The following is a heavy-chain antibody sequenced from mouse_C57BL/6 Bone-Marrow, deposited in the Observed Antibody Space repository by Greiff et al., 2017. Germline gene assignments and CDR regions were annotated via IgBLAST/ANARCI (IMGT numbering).Heavy chain of an antibody. V-gene: IGHV5-9*01. Sequence: EVKLLESGGGLVKPGGSLKLSCAASGFTFSSYTMSWVRQTPEKRLQWVAAISGGGGNTYYPASVQGRFTISSDNDKNILYLQMSSLRSEDTALYYCSRQVTTVLATKYFDVWGTGTTVTVSS. CDR2: ISGGGGNT. D-gene: IGHD1-1*01. CDR3: SRQVTTVLATKYFDV. CDR1: GFTFSSYT. J-gene: IGHJ1*03.